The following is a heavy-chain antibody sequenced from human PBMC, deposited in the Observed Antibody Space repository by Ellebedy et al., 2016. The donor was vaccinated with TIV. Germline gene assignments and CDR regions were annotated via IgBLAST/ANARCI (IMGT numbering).Heavy chain of an antibody. CDR3: ARDHGVHFTASRGYASDY. Sequence: AASVKVSCKASGYTFIDHYMYWVRQAPGQGLEWMGRIDCNTGGTDSAQRFQGRITMTRDTSTNTVYMELNRVTPNDTAIYYCARDHGVHFTASRGYASDYWGQGTLVTVSS. CDR1: GYTFIDHY. D-gene: IGHD2-2*01. V-gene: IGHV1-2*02. CDR2: IDCNTGGT. J-gene: IGHJ4*02.